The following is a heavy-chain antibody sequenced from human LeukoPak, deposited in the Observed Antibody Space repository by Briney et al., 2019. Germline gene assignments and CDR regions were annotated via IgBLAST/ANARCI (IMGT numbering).Heavy chain of an antibody. CDR3: ATGPEPYCSSTSCYGYFQH. CDR1: GYSFTSYW. CDR2: IYPGDSDT. Sequence: GESLKISCKGSGYSFTSYWIGWVRQMPGKGLEWMGIIYPGDSDTRYSPSFQGQVTISADKSISTAYLQWSSLKASDTAMYYCATGPEPYCSSTSCYGYFQHWGQGTLVTVSS. D-gene: IGHD2-2*01. V-gene: IGHV5-51*01. J-gene: IGHJ1*01.